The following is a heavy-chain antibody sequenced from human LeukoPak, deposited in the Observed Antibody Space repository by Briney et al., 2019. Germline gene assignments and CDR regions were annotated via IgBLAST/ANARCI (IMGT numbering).Heavy chain of an antibody. CDR1: GGSFSDYY. CDR2: INHSGST. J-gene: IGHJ1*01. Sequence: PSETLSLTCAVYGGSFSDYYWSWIRQPPGKGLEWIGEINHSGSTNYNPSLKSRVTISVDTSKNQFSLKLSSVTAADTAVYYCARGRPGQHWGQGTLVTVSS. V-gene: IGHV4-34*01. CDR3: ARGRPGQH.